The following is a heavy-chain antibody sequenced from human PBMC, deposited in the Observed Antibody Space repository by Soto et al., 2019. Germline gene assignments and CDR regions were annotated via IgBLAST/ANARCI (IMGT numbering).Heavy chain of an antibody. J-gene: IGHJ6*03. D-gene: IGHD4-17*01. V-gene: IGHV4-59*08. Sequence: SETLSLTCTVSGGSISSYYWSWIRQPPGKGLEWIGYIYYSGSTNYNPSLKSRVTISVDTSKNQFSLKLSSVTAADTAVYYCARLPNDYGDYGVRNYYYYYMDVWGKGTTVTVSS. CDR3: ARLPNDYGDYGVRNYYYYYMDV. CDR1: GGSISSYY. CDR2: IYYSGST.